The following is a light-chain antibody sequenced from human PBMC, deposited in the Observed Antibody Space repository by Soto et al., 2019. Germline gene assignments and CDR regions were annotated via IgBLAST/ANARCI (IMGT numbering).Light chain of an antibody. Sequence: QSVLTQPASVSGSPGRSITISCTGTSSDVGSYDLVSWYQQLPGKAPKLMIFEGSKRPSGVSNRFSGSKSGNTASLTISGLQAEDEADYYCCSYAGSDTYVFGTGTKLTVL. CDR2: EGS. V-gene: IGLV2-23*01. CDR3: CSYAGSDTYV. J-gene: IGLJ1*01. CDR1: SSDVGSYDL.